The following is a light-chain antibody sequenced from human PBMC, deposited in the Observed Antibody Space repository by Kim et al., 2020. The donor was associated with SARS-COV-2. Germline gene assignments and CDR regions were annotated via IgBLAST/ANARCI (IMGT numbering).Light chain of an antibody. J-gene: IGLJ2*01. CDR3: KSRDSRGKVV. Sequence: SSELTQDPAVSVALGQKVKITCQGDSLRSYYASWYQQKSGQAPVLVFYAKSNRPSGIPDRFSGSSSGSTASLTITGAQAADEADYYCKSRDSRGKVVFGGGTKVTVL. V-gene: IGLV3-19*01. CDR1: SLRSYY. CDR2: AKS.